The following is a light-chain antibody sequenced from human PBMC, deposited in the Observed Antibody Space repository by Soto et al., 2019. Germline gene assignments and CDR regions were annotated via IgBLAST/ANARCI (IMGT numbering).Light chain of an antibody. CDR3: QHHGGSIT. J-gene: IGKJ5*01. CDR1: QSVSSNS. Sequence: EIVLTQSPGTLSLSPGERATLSCRASQSVSSNSLAWYQQKPGQAPRLLIYGASNRATGIADRFSDSGSGADFTLTISSLETEDFAVYFCQHHGGSITFGQGTRLDIK. V-gene: IGKV3-20*01. CDR2: GAS.